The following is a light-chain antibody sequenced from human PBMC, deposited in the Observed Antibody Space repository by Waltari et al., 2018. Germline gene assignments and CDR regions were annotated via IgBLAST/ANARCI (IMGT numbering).Light chain of an antibody. Sequence: SFELTQPPSLSVSPGQTARITCSGDALSKQYAHWHQQRPGLAPILGIYKDSQRPEGIPGRFSGSSSGTTVTLTISGVQAEDEADYYCQSADSSGSVVFGGGTKLTVL. V-gene: IGLV3-25*03. CDR3: QSADSSGSVV. CDR2: KDS. J-gene: IGLJ2*01. CDR1: ALSKQY.